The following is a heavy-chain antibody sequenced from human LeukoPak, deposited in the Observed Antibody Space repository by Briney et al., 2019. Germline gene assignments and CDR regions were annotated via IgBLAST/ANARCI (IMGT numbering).Heavy chain of an antibody. CDR1: GFTFSSYA. Sequence: PGASLRLSCAASGFTFSSYAMSWVRQAPGKGLEWVSAISGSGGSTYYADSVKGRFTISRDNSKNTLYLQMNSLRAEDTAVYYCAKTSGSYSLHGGHWFDPWGQGTLVTVSS. D-gene: IGHD1-26*01. J-gene: IGHJ5*02. CDR2: ISGSGGST. CDR3: AKTSGSYSLHGGHWFDP. V-gene: IGHV3-23*01.